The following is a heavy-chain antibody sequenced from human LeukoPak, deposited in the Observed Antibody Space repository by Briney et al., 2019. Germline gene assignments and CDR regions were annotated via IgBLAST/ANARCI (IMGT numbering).Heavy chain of an antibody. V-gene: IGHV3-23*01. CDR1: GFTCSSYA. CDR3: AKGLRGSCFDY. D-gene: IGHD3-16*01. Sequence: PGGYLRLSCAASGFTCSSYAMSWVRQAPGKGLEWVSAISGSGGSTYYADSVKGRFTISRDNSKNTLYLQMSSLRAEDTAVYYCAKGLRGSCFDYWGQGTLVTVSS. CDR2: ISGSGGST. J-gene: IGHJ4*02.